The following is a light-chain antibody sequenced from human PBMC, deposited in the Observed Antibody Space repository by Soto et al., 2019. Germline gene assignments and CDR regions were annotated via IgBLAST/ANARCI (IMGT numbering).Light chain of an antibody. CDR1: QSISSY. Sequence: DIQMTQSPASLAASLGDRVTITCRASQSISSYLNWYQHKPGKAPKLLIYGASSLQSGVPSRSSGSGSGTDFTLTISTLQPEDFETYYCQQSHSNPISFGQGTRLEIK. CDR3: QQSHSNPIS. CDR2: GAS. V-gene: IGKV1-39*01. J-gene: IGKJ5*01.